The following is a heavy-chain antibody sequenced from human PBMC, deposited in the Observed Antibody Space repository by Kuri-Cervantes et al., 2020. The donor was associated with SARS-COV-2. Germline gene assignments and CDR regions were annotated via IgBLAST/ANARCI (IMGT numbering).Heavy chain of an antibody. V-gene: IGHV1-46*01. CDR3: ARVWYYYDSRGPPGYYYYGMDV. D-gene: IGHD3-22*01. Sequence: ASVKVSCKASGYTFTSYYMHWVRQAPGQGLEWMGIINPSGGSTSYAQKFQGRVTMTRDTSTSTVHMELSSLRSEDTAVYYCARVWYYYDSRGPPGYYYYGMDVWGQGTTVTVSS. CDR2: INPSGGST. J-gene: IGHJ6*02. CDR1: GYTFTSYY.